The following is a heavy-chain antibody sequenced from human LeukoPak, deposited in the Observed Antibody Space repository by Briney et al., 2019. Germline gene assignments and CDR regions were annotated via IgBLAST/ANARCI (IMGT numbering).Heavy chain of an antibody. CDR1: GYTFTGYY. J-gene: IGHJ3*02. D-gene: IGHD3-10*01. Sequence: ASVKVSCKASGYTFTGYYMHWVRQAPGQGLEWMGWISPNSGGTNYAQKFQGRVTMTRDTSISTAYMELSRLRSDDTAVYYCARSYGEADAFDIWGQGTMVTVSS. CDR2: ISPNSGGT. CDR3: ARSYGEADAFDI. V-gene: IGHV1-2*02.